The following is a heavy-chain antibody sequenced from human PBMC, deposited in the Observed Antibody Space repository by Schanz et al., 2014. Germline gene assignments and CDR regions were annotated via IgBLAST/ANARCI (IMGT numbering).Heavy chain of an antibody. CDR3: VSLYVHDY. J-gene: IGHJ4*02. V-gene: IGHV3-72*01. D-gene: IGHD3-16*01. CDR1: GFTFSDHY. CDR2: ITNKPNNYNT. Sequence: EVKLLESGGGLVQPGGSLRLSCAASGFTFSDHYMDWVRQAPGKVLEWLGRITNKPNNYNTEYAASVKGRFTISRDDSRNTLYQHMSSLKTEGAAVYSRVSLYVHDYWGQGTLVTVSA.